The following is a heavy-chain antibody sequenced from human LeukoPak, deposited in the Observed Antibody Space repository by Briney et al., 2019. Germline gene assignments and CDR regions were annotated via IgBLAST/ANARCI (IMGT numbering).Heavy chain of an antibody. CDR1: GGSISSYY. CDR3: ARDQYYYGSGSYYFDY. CDR2: IYYSGST. J-gene: IGHJ4*02. D-gene: IGHD3-10*01. V-gene: IGHV4-59*12. Sequence: NPSETLSLTCTVSGGSISSYYWSWIRQPPGKGLEWIGYIYYSGSTNYNPSLKSRVTISVDTSKNQFSLKLSSVTAADTAVYYCARDQYYYGSGSYYFDYWGQGTLVTVSS.